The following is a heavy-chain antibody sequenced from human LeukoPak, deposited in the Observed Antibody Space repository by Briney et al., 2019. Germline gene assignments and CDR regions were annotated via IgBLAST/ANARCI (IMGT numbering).Heavy chain of an antibody. Sequence: GGSLRLSCAASGCTFSSYSMNWVRQAPGKGLEWVSSISSSSSYIYYADSVKGRFTISRDNAKNSLYLQMNSLRAEDTAVYYCARETGYRTYYFDYWGQGTLVTVSS. V-gene: IGHV3-21*01. J-gene: IGHJ4*02. CDR1: GCTFSSYS. CDR2: ISSSSSYI. CDR3: ARETGYRTYYFDY. D-gene: IGHD5-24*01.